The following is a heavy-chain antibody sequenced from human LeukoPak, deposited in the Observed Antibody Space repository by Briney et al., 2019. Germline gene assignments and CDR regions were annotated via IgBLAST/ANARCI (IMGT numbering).Heavy chain of an antibody. CDR2: IWSDGSHK. CDR3: TRGQTTYYDY. D-gene: IGHD1-7*01. CDR1: GFIFTTYG. V-gene: IGHV3-33*08. Sequence: GGSLRLSCAASGFIFTTYGFHWVRQAPGKGLEWVAVIWSDGSHKFYTDSVKGRFTISRDKSENTLYLQMSSLRVEDTAVYYCTRGQTTYYDYWGQGTLVTVSS. J-gene: IGHJ4*02.